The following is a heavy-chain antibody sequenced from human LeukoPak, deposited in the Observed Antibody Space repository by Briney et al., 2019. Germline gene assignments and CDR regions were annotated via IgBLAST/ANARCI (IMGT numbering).Heavy chain of an antibody. CDR3: ARGVITMVRGVTPGRYYMDV. D-gene: IGHD3-10*01. CDR1: GGSFSGYY. J-gene: IGHJ6*03. Sequence: PSETLSLTCAVYGGSFSGYYWSWIRQPPGKGLEWIGEINHSGSTNYNPSLKSRVTISVDTSKNQFSLKLSSVTAADTAVYYCARGVITMVRGVTPGRYYMDVWGKGTTVTVSS. CDR2: INHSGST. V-gene: IGHV4-34*01.